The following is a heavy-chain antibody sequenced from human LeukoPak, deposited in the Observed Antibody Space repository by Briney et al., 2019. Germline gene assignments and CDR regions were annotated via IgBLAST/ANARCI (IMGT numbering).Heavy chain of an antibody. CDR3: TKEFCGSRAACAGGSYYDF. CDR2: IGVTGDT. CDR1: GFTFSKDD. Sequence: GGSLRLSCAASGFTFSKDDFHWVRQAPGKGLEWVAAIGVTGDTYYADSVKGRFTISREDAANSLYLQMRSLGAGDTAPYYCTKEFCGSRAACAGGSYYDFRGRGALVTVSS. J-gene: IGHJ2*01. V-gene: IGHV3-13*01. D-gene: IGHD2-15*01.